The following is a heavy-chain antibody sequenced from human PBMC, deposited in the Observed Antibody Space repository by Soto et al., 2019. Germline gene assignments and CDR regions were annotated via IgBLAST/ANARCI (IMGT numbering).Heavy chain of an antibody. D-gene: IGHD3-16*01. J-gene: IGHJ6*02. CDR2: IIPIFGTA. CDR1: GGTFSSYA. CDR3: AREGGEFPDV. V-gene: IGHV1-69*01. Sequence: QVQLVQSGAEVKKHGSSVKVSCKASGGTFSSYAISWVLQAPGQGLEWMGGIIPIFGTANYAQKFQVRVTITADGFTSAAYMELSSRRSEDTSVYFCAREGGEFPDVWGQGTTVTVSS.